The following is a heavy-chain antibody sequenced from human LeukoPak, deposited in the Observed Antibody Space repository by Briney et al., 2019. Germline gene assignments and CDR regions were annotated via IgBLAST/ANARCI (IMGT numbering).Heavy chain of an antibody. CDR2: LIPIFALA. Sequence: SVKVSCKASGGTFSTHAISWVRQAPGQGLEWMGGLIPIFALANYALKFQGRLTITADESTNTAYPELSSLRFEDTAVYYCARAECSTTNCHTRIRNYYMDVWGTGTPVTVSS. CDR1: GGTFSTHA. D-gene: IGHD2-2*01. J-gene: IGHJ6*03. CDR3: ARAECSTTNCHTRIRNYYMDV. V-gene: IGHV1-69*13.